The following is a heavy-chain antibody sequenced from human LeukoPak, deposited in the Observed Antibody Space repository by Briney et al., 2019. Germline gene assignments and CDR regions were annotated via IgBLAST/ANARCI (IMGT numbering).Heavy chain of an antibody. D-gene: IGHD3-22*01. CDR2: ISGSGGSA. CDR3: ARSRDVYFDSSGYYHFDY. V-gene: IGHV3-23*01. CDR1: GFIFSSYA. J-gene: IGHJ4*02. Sequence: GGSLRLSCAASGFIFSSYAMSWVRQAPGKGLERVSGISGSGGSAYYADSVKGRFTIARANSKNMLYIQMNSLRAEDTAVYYCARSRDVYFDSSGYYHFDYWGQGILVTVSS.